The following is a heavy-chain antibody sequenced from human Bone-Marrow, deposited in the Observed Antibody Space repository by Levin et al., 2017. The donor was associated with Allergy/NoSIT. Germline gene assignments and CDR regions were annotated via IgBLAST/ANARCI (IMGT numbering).Heavy chain of an antibody. Sequence: RGESLKISCQGSGYSFSTYWVAWVRQVPGKGLEWMGIIDPGDSDTRYSPSFQGQVTISVDKSINTAYLQWSSLTAADTGIYYSARRDLDKIFGMDVWGQGSTVTVSS. CDR1: GYSFSTYW. CDR3: ARRDLDKIFGMDV. J-gene: IGHJ6*02. CDR2: IDPGDSDT. V-gene: IGHV5-51*01. D-gene: IGHD3/OR15-3a*01.